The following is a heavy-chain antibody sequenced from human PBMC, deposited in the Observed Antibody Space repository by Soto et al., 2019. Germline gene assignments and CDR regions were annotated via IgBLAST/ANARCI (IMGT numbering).Heavy chain of an antibody. CDR1: GGSISSGGYY. CDR2: IYYSGST. CDR3: AREGVASGYSDY. V-gene: IGHV4-31*03. J-gene: IGHJ4*02. Sequence: SETLSLTCTVSGGSISSGGYYWIWIRQHPGKGLEWIGYIYYSGSTYYNPSLKSRLTISVDTSKNQFSLNLRSVTDADTAVYYCAREGVASGYSDYWGQGTLVTVSS. D-gene: IGHD2-15*01.